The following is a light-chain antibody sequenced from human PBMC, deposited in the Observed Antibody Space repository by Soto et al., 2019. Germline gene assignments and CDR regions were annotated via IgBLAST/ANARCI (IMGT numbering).Light chain of an antibody. V-gene: IGKV3-15*01. Sequence: EIVLTQSPATLSVSPGERPTLSCRASQSISSLLAWYQQKPGQAPRLLIYGASTRATGIPARFSGSGSGTDFTLTISSLQSEDFAVYYCQQYNNWPPLTFGGGTKVDIK. J-gene: IGKJ4*01. CDR3: QQYNNWPPLT. CDR1: QSISSL. CDR2: GAS.